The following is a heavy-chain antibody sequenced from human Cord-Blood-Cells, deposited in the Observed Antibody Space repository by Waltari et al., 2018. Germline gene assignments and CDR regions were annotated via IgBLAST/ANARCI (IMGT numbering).Heavy chain of an antibody. J-gene: IGHJ4*02. CDR1: GYTFTSYY. CDR2: INPSGGST. V-gene: IGHV1-46*01. CDR3: ARVTVTTGGDY. Sequence: QVQLVQSGAEVKKPGASVKVSCKASGYTFTSYYMHWVRQAPGQGLEWMGIINPSGGSTSYAQKFQGRVTRTRDTSTNTVYMELSSLRSEDTAVYYCARVTVTTGGDYWGQGTLVTVSS. D-gene: IGHD4-4*01.